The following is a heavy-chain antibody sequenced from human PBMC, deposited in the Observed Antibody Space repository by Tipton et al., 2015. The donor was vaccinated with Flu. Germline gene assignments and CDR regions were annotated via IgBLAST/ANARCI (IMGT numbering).Heavy chain of an antibody. CDR1: GYSIRSDYY. D-gene: IGHD3-9*01. J-gene: IGHJ4*02. Sequence: TLSLTCTVSGYSIRSDYYWTWIRQRPGQGLEWIGGIYYSGSTYYNPSLESRVSISVDTSRTHVSLKVNSVTAADTAIYYCARGYDILTDGGGYFDYWGQGTLVTVSS. CDR3: ARGYDILTDGGGYFDY. CDR2: IYYSGST. V-gene: IGHV4-31*03.